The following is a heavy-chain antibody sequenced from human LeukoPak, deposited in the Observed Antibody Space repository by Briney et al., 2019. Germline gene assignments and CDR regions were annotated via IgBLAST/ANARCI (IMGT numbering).Heavy chain of an antibody. CDR3: ARVDWSVVPAAITPLYFDY. J-gene: IGHJ4*02. CDR2: ISSSSSYI. V-gene: IGHV3-21*01. Sequence: GGSLRLSCAASGFTFSSYSMNWVRQAPGKGLEWVSSISSSSSYIYYADSVKGRFTISRDNAKNSLYLQMNSLRAEDTAVYYCARVDWSVVPAAITPLYFDYWVQGTLVTVSS. D-gene: IGHD2-2*02. CDR1: GFTFSSYS.